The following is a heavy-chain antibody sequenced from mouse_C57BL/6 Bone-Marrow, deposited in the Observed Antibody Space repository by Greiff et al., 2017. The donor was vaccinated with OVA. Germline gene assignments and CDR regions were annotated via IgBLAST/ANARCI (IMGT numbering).Heavy chain of an antibody. Sequence: VKLQESGAELARPGASVKLSCKASGHTFTSYGISWVKQRTGQGLEWIGEIYPRSGNTYYNEKFKGKATLTADKSSSTAYMELRSLTSEDSAVYFCARRDYYGSSYLAWFAYWGQGTLVTVSA. CDR1: GHTFTSYG. V-gene: IGHV1-81*01. CDR2: IYPRSGNT. CDR3: ARRDYYGSSYLAWFAY. D-gene: IGHD1-1*01. J-gene: IGHJ3*01.